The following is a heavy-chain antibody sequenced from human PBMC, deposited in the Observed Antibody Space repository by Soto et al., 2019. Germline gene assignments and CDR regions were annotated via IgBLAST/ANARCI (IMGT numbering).Heavy chain of an antibody. CDR1: GGTFSTYA. CDR3: ASGIQLWLRRINNGYSG. D-gene: IGHD5-18*01. CDR2: IIPMFGTA. V-gene: IGHV1-69*12. Sequence: QVQLVQSGAEVKKPESSVKVSCKAPGGTFSTYAISWVRQAPAQGLEWRGGIIPMFGTANYAQRFQDRVTITADESTNTVYMELSSLRSEDTAVYFCASGIQLWLRRINNGYSGWGQGTLVTVSS. J-gene: IGHJ4*02.